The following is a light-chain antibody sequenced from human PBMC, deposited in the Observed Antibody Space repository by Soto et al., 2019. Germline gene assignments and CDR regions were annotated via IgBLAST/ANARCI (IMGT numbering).Light chain of an antibody. V-gene: IGLV1-40*01. CDR1: SSNLGAGFD. CDR2: GNN. CDR3: LSYDSSLRGWV. Sequence: QSVLTQPPSVSGAPGQGVTISCTGSSSNLGAGFDVHWYQQLPGTAPKLLMYGNNNRPSGVPDRFSGSRSGTSASLAITGLQTDDEGDYYCLSYDSSLRGWVFGGGTKLTVL. J-gene: IGLJ3*02.